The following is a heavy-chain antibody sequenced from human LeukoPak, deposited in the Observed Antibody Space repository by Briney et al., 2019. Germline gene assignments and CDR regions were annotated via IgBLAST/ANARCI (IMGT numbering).Heavy chain of an antibody. CDR2: IKQDGSER. CDR1: GFTFGSYW. V-gene: IGHV3-7*01. J-gene: IGHJ4*02. CDR3: ARDARLSPDY. D-gene: IGHD2-8*01. Sequence: PGGSLRLSCAASGFTFGSYWISWVRQAPGKGLEWVANIKQDGSERYYVDSVKGRFTISRDNAKNSLYLQMNSLRAEDTAVYYCARDARLSPDYWGQGTLVTVSS.